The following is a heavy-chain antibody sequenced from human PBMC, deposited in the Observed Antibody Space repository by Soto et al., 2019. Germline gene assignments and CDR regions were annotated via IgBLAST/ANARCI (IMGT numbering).Heavy chain of an antibody. V-gene: IGHV3-30*18. CDR1: GFTFSSYG. J-gene: IGHJ4*02. CDR2: ISYDGSNK. D-gene: IGHD3-10*01. Sequence: QVQLVESGGGVVQPGRSLRLSCAASGFTFSSYGMHWVRQAPGKGLEWVAVISYDGSNKYYADSVKGRFTISRDNSKNTLYLQMNSLRAEDTTLYYCANGRGITMVRGVLWGQGTLVTVSS. CDR3: ANGRGITMVRGVL.